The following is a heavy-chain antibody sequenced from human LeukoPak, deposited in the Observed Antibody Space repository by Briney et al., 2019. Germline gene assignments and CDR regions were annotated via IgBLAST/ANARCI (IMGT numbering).Heavy chain of an antibody. CDR1: GFTFSDYY. CDR2: ISSSGSTI. J-gene: IGHJ6*03. V-gene: IGHV3-11*01. Sequence: PGGSLRLSCAASGFTFSDYYMSWIRQAPGKGLEWVSYISSSGSTIYYADSVKGRLTISRDNAKNSLYLQMNSLRAEDTAVYYCARTLWFGESYMDVWGKGTTVTISS. CDR3: ARTLWFGESYMDV. D-gene: IGHD3-10*01.